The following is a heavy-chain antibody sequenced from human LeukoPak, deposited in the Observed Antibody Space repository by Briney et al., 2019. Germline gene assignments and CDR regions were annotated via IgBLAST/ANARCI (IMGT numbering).Heavy chain of an antibody. CDR1: GGSISSHY. D-gene: IGHD6-13*01. J-gene: IGHJ6*03. CDR2: IYYSGST. Sequence: SETLSLTCTVSGGSISSHYWSWIRQPPGKGLEWIGYIYYSGSTNYNPSLKSRVTISVDTSKNQFSLKLSSVTAPDTAVYYCARVLGIAAQDYYYYMDVWGKGTTVNVSS. V-gene: IGHV4-59*11. CDR3: ARVLGIAAQDYYYYMDV.